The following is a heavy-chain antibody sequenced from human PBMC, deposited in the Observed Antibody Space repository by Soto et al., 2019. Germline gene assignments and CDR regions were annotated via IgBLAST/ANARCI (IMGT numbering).Heavy chain of an antibody. CDR2: ITSDTKTI. CDR3: ARSVEGHFDY. CDR1: GFRFSIYS. D-gene: IGHD6-19*01. V-gene: IGHV3-48*02. J-gene: IGHJ4*02. Sequence: EVQLVESGGNLVQPGGSLRLSCAASGFRFSIYSMNWVRQAPGKGLEWSAYITSDTKTIKYADSVRVRFTISRDNGKNSVYLQMNSLRDEDTAVYYCARSVEGHFDYWGQGTAVTVSA.